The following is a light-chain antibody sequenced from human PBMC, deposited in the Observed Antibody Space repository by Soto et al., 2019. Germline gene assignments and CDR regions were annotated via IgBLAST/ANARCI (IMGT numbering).Light chain of an antibody. CDR1: GSDVGSYNL. CDR2: QVT. CDR3: CSFAGSPWV. V-gene: IGLV2-23*02. J-gene: IGLJ3*02. Sequence: QSALTQPASVSGSPGQSITISCSGTGSDVGSYNLVSWYKHQPGKAPKLIIYQVTKRPSGVSNRFSGSKSGNTASLTISGLQSADEADYYCCSFAGSPWVFGGGTQLTVL.